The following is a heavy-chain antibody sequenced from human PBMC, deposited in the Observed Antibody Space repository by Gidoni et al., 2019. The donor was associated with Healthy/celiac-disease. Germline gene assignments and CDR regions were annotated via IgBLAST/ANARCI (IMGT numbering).Heavy chain of an antibody. CDR3: ARVGKGSSGWIDY. CDR2: NNHSGST. J-gene: IGHJ4*02. D-gene: IGHD6-19*01. Sequence: QVQLQQWGAGLLKPSETLSLTCAVYRGSFSRYYWSWIRQPPGKGLEWIGENNHSGSTNYNPSLKSRVTISVDTSKNQFSLKLSSVTAADTAVYYCARVGKGSSGWIDYWGQGTLVTVSS. V-gene: IGHV4-34*01. CDR1: RGSFSRYY.